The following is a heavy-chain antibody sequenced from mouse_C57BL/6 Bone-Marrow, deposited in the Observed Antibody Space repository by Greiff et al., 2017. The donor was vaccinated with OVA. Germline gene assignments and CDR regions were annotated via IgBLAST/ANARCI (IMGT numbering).Heavy chain of an antibody. CDR3: ARVYYYGSSVSFDY. CDR2: IYWDDDK. V-gene: IGHV8-12*01. Sequence: ESGPGILQSSQTLSLTCSFSGFSLSTSGMGVSWIRQPSGKGLEWLAHIYWDDDKRYNPSLKSRLTISKDPSRNQVFLKITSVDTADTATYYCARVYYYGSSVSFDYWGQGTTLTVSS. J-gene: IGHJ2*01. CDR1: GFSLSTSGMG. D-gene: IGHD1-1*01.